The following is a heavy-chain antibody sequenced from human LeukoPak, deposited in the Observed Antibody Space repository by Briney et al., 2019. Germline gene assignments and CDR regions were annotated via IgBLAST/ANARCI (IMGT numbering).Heavy chain of an antibody. CDR2: ITWNSGSI. CDR1: GFTFDDYA. CDR3: AKGRAGLSDWYFLFEVFHI. V-gene: IGHV3-9*01. D-gene: IGHD2-21*02. Sequence: GRSLRLSCAASGFTFDDYAMHWVRQVPGKGLEWVSGITWNSGSIGYADSVKGRFTISRDNAKNSLYLQKNSLRSEDTALYYCAKGRAGLSDWYFLFEVFHIWGQGTMVTVSS. J-gene: IGHJ3*02.